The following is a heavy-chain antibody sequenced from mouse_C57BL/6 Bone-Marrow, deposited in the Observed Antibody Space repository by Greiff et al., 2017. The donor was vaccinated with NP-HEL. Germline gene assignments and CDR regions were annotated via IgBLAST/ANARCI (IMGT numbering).Heavy chain of an antibody. CDR2: ISSGGDYI. CDR1: GFTFSSYA. Sequence: EVMLVESGEGLVKPGGSLKLSCAASGFTFSSYAMSWVRQTPEQRLEWVAYISSGGDYIYYADTVKGRFTISRDNARNTLYLQMSSLKSEDTAMDYCTRGGYYLAWYFDVWGTGTTVTVSS. V-gene: IGHV5-9-1*02. CDR3: TRGGYYLAWYFDV. J-gene: IGHJ1*03. D-gene: IGHD2-3*01.